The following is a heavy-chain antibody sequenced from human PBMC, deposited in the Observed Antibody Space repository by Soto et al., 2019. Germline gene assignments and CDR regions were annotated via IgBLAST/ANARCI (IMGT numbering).Heavy chain of an antibody. V-gene: IGHV1-58*01. Sequence: ASVKVSCKASGFTFTSSAVQWVRQARGQRLEWIGWIVVGSGNTNYAQKFQERVTITRDMSTSTAYMELSSLRSEDTAVYYCAAAGLRSSSGYFQHWGQGTLVTVSS. J-gene: IGHJ1*01. CDR1: GFTFTSSA. CDR2: IVVGSGNT. CDR3: AAAGLRSSSGYFQH. D-gene: IGHD3-3*01.